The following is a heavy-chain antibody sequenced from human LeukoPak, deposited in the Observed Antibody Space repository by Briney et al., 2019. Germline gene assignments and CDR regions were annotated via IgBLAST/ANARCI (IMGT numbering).Heavy chain of an antibody. D-gene: IGHD1-26*01. CDR3: ARDNGLGATVGDY. V-gene: IGHV1-2*06. CDR2: INPNSGGT. CDR1: GYTFTDDY. Sequence: ASVKVSCKASGYTFTDDYIHWVRQAPGQGLEWMGRINPNSGGTKYAQNFQGRVTMTRDTSISTAYMELSRLRSDDTAVYYCARDNGLGATVGDYWGQGTLVTVS. J-gene: IGHJ4*02.